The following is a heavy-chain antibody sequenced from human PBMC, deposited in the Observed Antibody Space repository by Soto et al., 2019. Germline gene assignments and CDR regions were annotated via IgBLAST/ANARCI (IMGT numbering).Heavy chain of an antibody. CDR2: INAGNGNT. J-gene: IGHJ4*02. CDR1: GFAYTSKS. D-gene: IGHD6-19*01. Sequence: ASAKASSRACGFAYTSKSLHSVRQAPGQRLECMGWINAGNGNTKYSQKFQGRVTITRDTSASTAYMELSSLRSEDTAVYYCARARPIAVAGKAQVLDYLGKGSLVLGSS. CDR3: ARARPIAVAGKAQVLDY. V-gene: IGHV1-3*01.